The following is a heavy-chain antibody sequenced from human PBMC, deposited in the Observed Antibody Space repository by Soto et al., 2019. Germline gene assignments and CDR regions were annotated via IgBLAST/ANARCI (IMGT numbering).Heavy chain of an antibody. J-gene: IGHJ6*02. CDR3: ARDYDTSRGDWAYYGSDV. Sequence: EVQLVESGGGLVQPGGSLRISCAASGLTVSTNYMSWVRQAPGKGLEWVSIIYYGGTTYYADSVKGRFTISRDDSKNTLYRQMHSLRAEDTAVYYCARDYDTSRGDWAYYGSDVWGQGTTVTVSS. D-gene: IGHD3-9*01. CDR2: IYYGGTT. CDR1: GLTVSTNY. V-gene: IGHV3-66*01.